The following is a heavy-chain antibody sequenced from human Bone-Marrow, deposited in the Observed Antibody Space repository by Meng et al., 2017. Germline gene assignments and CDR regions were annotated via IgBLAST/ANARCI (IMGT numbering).Heavy chain of an antibody. V-gene: IGHV1-46*01. D-gene: IGHD6-19*01. Sequence: QGPLVPFGGEVKKPGASWKVSCKASGYTFTSYYMHWVRQAPGQGLEWMGIINPSGGSTSYAQKFQGRANMTRDTSTSTVYMELSSLRSEDTAVYYCARESRDIAVAGVYWGQGTLVTVSS. CDR1: GYTFTSYY. J-gene: IGHJ4*02. CDR2: INPSGGST. CDR3: ARESRDIAVAGVY.